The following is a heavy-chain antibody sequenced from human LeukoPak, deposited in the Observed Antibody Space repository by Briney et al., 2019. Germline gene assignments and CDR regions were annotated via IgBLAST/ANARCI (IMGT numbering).Heavy chain of an antibody. CDR2: INHSGST. CDR1: GGSFSGYY. D-gene: IGHD2-2*01. V-gene: IGHV4-34*01. Sequence: SETLSLTCAVYGGSFSGYYWSWIRQPPGKGLEWIGEINHSGSTNYNPSLKSRVTISVDTSKNQFSLKLSSVTAVDTAVYYCAREPDIVVVPAALDNWFDPWGQGTLVTVSS. CDR3: AREPDIVVVPAALDNWFDP. J-gene: IGHJ5*02.